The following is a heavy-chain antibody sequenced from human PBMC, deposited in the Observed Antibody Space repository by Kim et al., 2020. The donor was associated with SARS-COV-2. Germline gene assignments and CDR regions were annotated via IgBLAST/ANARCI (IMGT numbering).Heavy chain of an antibody. Sequence: SETLSLTCAVYGGSFSGYYWSWIRQPPGKGLEWIGEINHSGSTNYNPSLKSRVTISVDTSKNQFSLKLSSVTAADTAVYYCARGRRVLLWFGELVSYGDYYGMDVWGRGTTVTVSS. D-gene: IGHD3-10*01. CDR2: INHSGST. CDR1: GGSFSGYY. CDR3: ARGRRVLLWFGELVSYGDYYGMDV. V-gene: IGHV4-34*01. J-gene: IGHJ6*02.